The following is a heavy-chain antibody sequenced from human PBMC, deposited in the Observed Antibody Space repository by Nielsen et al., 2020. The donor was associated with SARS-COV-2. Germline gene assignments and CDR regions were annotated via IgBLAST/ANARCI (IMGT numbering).Heavy chain of an antibody. CDR1: GFTFSSYS. CDR3: ARLGPTDWYFDL. Sequence: GGSLRLSCAASGFTFSSYSMNWVRQAPGKGLEWVSSISSSSSYIYYADSVKGRFTISRDNAKNSLYLQMNSLRAEDTAVYYCARLGPTDWYFDLWGRGTLVNVFS. J-gene: IGHJ2*01. D-gene: IGHD3-16*01. V-gene: IGHV3-21*04. CDR2: ISSSSSYI.